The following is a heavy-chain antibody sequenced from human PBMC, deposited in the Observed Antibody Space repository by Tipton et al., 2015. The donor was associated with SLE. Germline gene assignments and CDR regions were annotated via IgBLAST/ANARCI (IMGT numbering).Heavy chain of an antibody. V-gene: IGHV4-59*01. Sequence: GSLRLSCTVSGGSFSGYYWNWIRQPPGKGLEWIGHIYSSGSTHYNSSLKSRVSISLDTPRHQISLKLNSVTVADTAVYYCVRGVETATILDSWGLGTPVTVSS. J-gene: IGHJ4*02. CDR1: GGSFSGYY. CDR3: VRGVETATILDS. CDR2: IYSSGST. D-gene: IGHD5-24*01.